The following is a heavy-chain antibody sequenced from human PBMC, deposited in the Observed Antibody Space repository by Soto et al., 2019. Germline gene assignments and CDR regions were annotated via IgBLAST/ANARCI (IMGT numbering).Heavy chain of an antibody. V-gene: IGHV1-18*01. CDR3: EREGPLDSGWPDY. CDR1: GYTFTSYG. J-gene: IGHJ4*02. Sequence: ASVKVSCKDSGYTFTSYGISWVRQAPGQGLEGMGWISAYNGNTNHAQKLQGRVTMTTDTSTSTAYMELRSLRSDDTAVYYCEREGPLDSGWPDYWGQGTLVIVSS. CDR2: ISAYNGNT. D-gene: IGHD5-12*01.